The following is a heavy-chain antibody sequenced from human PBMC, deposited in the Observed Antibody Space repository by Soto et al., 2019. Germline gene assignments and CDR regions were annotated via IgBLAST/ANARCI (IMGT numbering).Heavy chain of an antibody. CDR1: GFTFSSYG. V-gene: IGHV3-33*01. CDR3: ASRNKTWGVRGVKRYYYYGMDV. CDR2: IWYDGSNK. Sequence: QVQLVECGGGVVQPGRSLRLSCAASGFTFSSYGMHWVRQAPGKGLEWVAAIWYDGSNKYYADSVKGRFTISRDNSKNTLYLQMNSLRAEDTAVYYCASRNKTWGVRGVKRYYYYGMDVWGQGTTVTVSS. J-gene: IGHJ6*02. D-gene: IGHD3-10*01.